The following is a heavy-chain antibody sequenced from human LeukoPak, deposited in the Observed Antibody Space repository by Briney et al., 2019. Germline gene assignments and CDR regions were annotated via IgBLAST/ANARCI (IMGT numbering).Heavy chain of an antibody. CDR2: ISAYNGNT. V-gene: IGHV1-18*01. CDR1: GYTFTSYG. J-gene: IGHJ6*02. D-gene: IGHD5-24*01. Sequence: ASVKVSCKASGYTFTSYGISWVRQAPGQGLEWMGWISAYNGNTNYAQKLQGRVTITRDTSASTAYMELSSLRSEDTAVYYCARGTLNYPYLMDVWGQGTTVTVSS. CDR3: ARGTLNYPYLMDV.